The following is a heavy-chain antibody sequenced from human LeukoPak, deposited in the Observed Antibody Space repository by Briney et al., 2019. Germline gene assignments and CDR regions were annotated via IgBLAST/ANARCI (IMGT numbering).Heavy chain of an antibody. V-gene: IGHV4-39*01. J-gene: IGHJ5*02. D-gene: IGHD2-15*01. CDR3: ARALGYCSGGSCTRGYNWFDP. CDR2: IYFGGST. CDR1: GDSISSSDYY. Sequence: PSETLSLTCTVSGDSISSSDYYWGWIRQPPGKGLEWIGSIYFGGSTYYNPPLKSRVTISVDTSMNQFSLKLSFVTTADTAVYYCARALGYCSGGSCTRGYNWFDPWGQGTLVTVSS.